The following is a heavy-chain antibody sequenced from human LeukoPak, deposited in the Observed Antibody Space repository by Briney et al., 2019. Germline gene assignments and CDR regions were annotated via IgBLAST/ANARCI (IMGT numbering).Heavy chain of an antibody. V-gene: IGHV1-69*13. CDR3: ARFGPFYDSSAFDI. CDR1: GGTFSSYA. CDR2: IIPIFGTA. D-gene: IGHD3-22*01. J-gene: IGHJ3*02. Sequence: SVKVSCKASGGTFSSYAISWVRQAPGQGLEWMGGIIPIFGTANYAQKFQGRVAITADESTSTAYMELSSLRSEDTAVYYCARFGPFYDSSAFDIWGQGTMVTVSS.